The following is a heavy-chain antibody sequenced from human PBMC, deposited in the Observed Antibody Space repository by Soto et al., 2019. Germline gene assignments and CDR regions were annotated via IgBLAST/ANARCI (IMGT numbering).Heavy chain of an antibody. J-gene: IGHJ6*03. Sequence: GGSLRLSCAASGFTVSSNYMSWIRQVTGKGVEWVSVMYSGGSTYYADSVKGRFTISRDNSKNTLYLQMNSLRAEDTAVYYCARDRPNFTYYYCKDVWGKGTTVTVSS. CDR1: GFTVSSNY. CDR2: MYSGGST. CDR3: ARDRPNFTYYYCKDV. D-gene: IGHD6-6*01. V-gene: IGHV3-66*01.